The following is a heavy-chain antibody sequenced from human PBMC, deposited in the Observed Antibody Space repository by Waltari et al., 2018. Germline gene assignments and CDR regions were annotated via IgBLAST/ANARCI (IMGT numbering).Heavy chain of an antibody. CDR3: ARDLRRTYYYDSSGYYYYYYMDV. J-gene: IGHJ6*03. V-gene: IGHV1-2*06. CDR1: GYTFTGYY. D-gene: IGHD3-22*01. CDR2: INPNSGGT. Sequence: QVQLVQSGAEVKKPGASVKVSCKASGYTFTGYYMHWVRQAPGQGREWMGRINPNSGGTNYAQKFQGRVTMTRDTSISTAYMELSRLRSDDTAVYYCARDLRRTYYYDSSGYYYYYYMDVWGKGTTVTVSS.